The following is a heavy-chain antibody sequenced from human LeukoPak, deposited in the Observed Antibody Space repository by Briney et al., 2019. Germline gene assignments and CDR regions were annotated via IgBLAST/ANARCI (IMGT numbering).Heavy chain of an antibody. Sequence: ASVKVSCKASGYTFTGYYMHWVRQAPGQGLEWMGWINPNSGGTNYAQKFQGRVTITRDTSISTAYMELSRLRSDDTAVYYCARDESGSGSYYNAYWGQGTLVTVSS. J-gene: IGHJ4*02. CDR3: ARDESGSGSYYNAY. D-gene: IGHD3-10*01. CDR1: GYTFTGYY. V-gene: IGHV1-2*02. CDR2: INPNSGGT.